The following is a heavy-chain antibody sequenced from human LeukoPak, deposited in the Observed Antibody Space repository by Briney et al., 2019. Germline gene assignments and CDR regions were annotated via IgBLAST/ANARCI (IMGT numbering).Heavy chain of an antibody. V-gene: IGHV4-59*01. Sequence: PSETLSLTCTVSGGSIRSYYWTWIRQPAGKGLEWIGYIYYSGSTNYNPSLKSRVTISVDTSKNQFSLKLSSVTAADMAVHYCARAVYSSGWYGWFDPGGQGTLDTVSS. CDR1: GGSIRSYY. J-gene: IGHJ5*02. D-gene: IGHD6-19*01. CDR2: IYYSGST. CDR3: ARAVYSSGWYGWFDP.